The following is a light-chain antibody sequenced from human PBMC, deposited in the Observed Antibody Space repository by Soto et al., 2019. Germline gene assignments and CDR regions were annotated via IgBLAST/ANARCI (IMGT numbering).Light chain of an antibody. Sequence: QSALTQPASVSGSPGQSITISCTGTSSDVGGYTYVSWYQQHPGKAPKLIIFEVTNRPSGVSDRFSGSKSGNTASLTISGLQAEDEADYFCSSYSPISRTLLGGGTKLTVI. CDR3: SSYSPISRTL. J-gene: IGLJ2*01. CDR2: EVT. CDR1: SSDVGGYTY. V-gene: IGLV2-14*01.